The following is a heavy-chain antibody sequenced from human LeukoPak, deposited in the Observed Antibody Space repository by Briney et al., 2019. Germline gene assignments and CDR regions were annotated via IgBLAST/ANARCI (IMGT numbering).Heavy chain of an antibody. CDR1: GFTVSSNY. CDR3: ARDKTAAFGELSF. Sequence: PGGSLRLSCAAPGFTVSSNYMSWVRQAPGKGLEWVSVIYSGGSTYYADSVKGRFTISRDNSKNTLYLQMNSLRAEDTAVYYCARDKTAAFGELSFWGQGTLVTVSS. J-gene: IGHJ4*02. V-gene: IGHV3-53*01. D-gene: IGHD3-10*01. CDR2: IYSGGST.